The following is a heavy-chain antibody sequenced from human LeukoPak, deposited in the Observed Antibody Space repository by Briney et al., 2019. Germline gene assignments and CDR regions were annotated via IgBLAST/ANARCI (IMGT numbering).Heavy chain of an antibody. CDR2: ISAYNGNT. D-gene: IGHD3-10*01. J-gene: IGHJ5*02. CDR1: GYTFTSYG. V-gene: IGHV1-18*01. CDR3: ARVRKDYYYGSGSYNNRNWFDP. Sequence: ASVKVSCTASGYTFTSYGISWVRQAPGQGLEWMGWISAYNGNTNYAQKLQGRVTMTTDTSTSTAYMELRSLRSDDTAVYYCARVRKDYYYGSGSYNNRNWFDPWGQGTLVTVSS.